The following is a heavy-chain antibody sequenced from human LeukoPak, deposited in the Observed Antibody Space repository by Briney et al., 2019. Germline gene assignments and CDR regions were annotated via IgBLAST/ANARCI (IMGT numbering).Heavy chain of an antibody. J-gene: IGHJ3*02. D-gene: IGHD2-2*01. CDR1: GGSFSGYY. CDR2: INHSGST. Sequence: SETLSLTCAVYGGSFSGYYWSWIRQPPGKGPEWIGEINHSGSTNYNPSLKSRVTISVDTSKNQFSLKLSSVTAADTAVYYCAPTYCSSTSCYSDAFDIWGQGTMVTVSS. CDR3: APTYCSSTSCYSDAFDI. V-gene: IGHV4-34*01.